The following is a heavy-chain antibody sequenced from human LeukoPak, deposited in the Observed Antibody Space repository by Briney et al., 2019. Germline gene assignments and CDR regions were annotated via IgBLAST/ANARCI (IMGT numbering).Heavy chain of an antibody. CDR3: ARTATITMVRGFGWFDP. CDR2: INPNSGGT. V-gene: IGHV1-2*02. J-gene: IGHJ5*02. D-gene: IGHD3-10*01. CDR1: GYTFTAYY. Sequence: GASVKVSCKASGYTFTAYYIHWVRQAPGQGLEWMGWINPNSGGTNYAQKFQGRVTMTRDTSISTAYMELSGLRSDDTAVYYCARTATITMVRGFGWFDPWGQGTLVTVSS.